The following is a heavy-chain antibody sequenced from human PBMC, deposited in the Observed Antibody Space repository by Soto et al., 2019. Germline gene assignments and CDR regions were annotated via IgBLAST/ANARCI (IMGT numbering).Heavy chain of an antibody. CDR1: GFPFSSLW. J-gene: IGHJ4*02. CDR2: IKHDGSDQ. D-gene: IGHD3-10*01. V-gene: IGHV3-7*01. CDR3: TRAGGSYYFDF. Sequence: EVQLVESGGGLVLPGGSLRLSCAASGFPFSSLWMSWVRQAPGKGLEWVANIKHDGSDQYYVESVKGRFTISRDNARNSLSLKMNSLRGDDTAVYYCTRAGGSYYFDFWGQGTLVTVSA.